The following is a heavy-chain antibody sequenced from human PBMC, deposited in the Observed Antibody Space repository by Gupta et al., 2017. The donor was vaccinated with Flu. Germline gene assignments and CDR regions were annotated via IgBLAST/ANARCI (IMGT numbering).Heavy chain of an antibody. CDR3: ARETCSGGSCYSDGWFDP. V-gene: IGHV3-48*01. J-gene: IGHJ5*02. D-gene: IGHD2-15*01. CDR1: GFTFSSYS. Sequence: EVQLVESGGGLVQPGGSLRLSCAASGFTFSSYSMNWVRQARGRGLEWFSSISSSSSTIYYADSVKGRFTISRDNAKNSLYLQMNSLRAEDTAVYYCARETCSGGSCYSDGWFDPWGQGTLVTVSS. CDR2: ISSSSSTI.